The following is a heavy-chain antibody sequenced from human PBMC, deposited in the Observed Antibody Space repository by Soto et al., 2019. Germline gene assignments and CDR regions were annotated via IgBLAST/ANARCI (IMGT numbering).Heavy chain of an antibody. CDR2: ISYDGSNK. Sequence: QVQLVESGGGVVQPGRSLRLSCAASGFTFSSYGMHWARQAPGKGLEWVAVISYDGSNKYYADSVKGRFTISRDNSKNTLYLQMNSLRAEDTAVYYCAKDKGVINGLFDYWGQGTLVTVSS. V-gene: IGHV3-30*18. D-gene: IGHD3-22*01. J-gene: IGHJ4*02. CDR3: AKDKGVINGLFDY. CDR1: GFTFSSYG.